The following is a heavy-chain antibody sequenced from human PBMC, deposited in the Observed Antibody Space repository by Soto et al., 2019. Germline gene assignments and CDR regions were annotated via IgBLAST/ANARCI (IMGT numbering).Heavy chain of an antibody. J-gene: IGHJ3*02. Sequence: EVQLVESVGGLVKPGGSLRLSCAASGFTFSSYSMNWVRQAPGKGLEWVSSISSSSSYIYYADSVKGRVTISRDNAKNSMYLQMNSLRAEDTAVYYCARSEGSSWYDAFDIGGKGTMVTVSS. CDR3: ARSEGSSWYDAFDI. V-gene: IGHV3-21*01. CDR1: GFTFSSYS. D-gene: IGHD6-13*01. CDR2: ISSSSSYI.